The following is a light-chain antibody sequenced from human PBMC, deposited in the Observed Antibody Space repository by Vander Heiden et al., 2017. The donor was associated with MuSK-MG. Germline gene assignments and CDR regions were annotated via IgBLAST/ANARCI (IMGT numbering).Light chain of an antibody. CDR1: QAISNY. V-gene: IGKV1-33*01. CDR2: DAS. J-gene: IGKJ3*01. Sequence: DIKMTQSPSPVSASVGDRVPITCQASQAISNYLNWYQQKPGKAPKLLIYDASNLETGVPSRFSGSGSGTAFTFTISSLQPEDIATYYCQQYDNLPFTFGPGTKVDIK. CDR3: QQYDNLPFT.